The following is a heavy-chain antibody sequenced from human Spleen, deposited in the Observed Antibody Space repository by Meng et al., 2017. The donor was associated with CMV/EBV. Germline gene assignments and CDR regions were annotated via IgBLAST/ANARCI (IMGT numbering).Heavy chain of an antibody. CDR3: ARDVVVPAALTVRIDY. Sequence: QVQRVHAGAEVKKPGASVKVSCKASGYTFTSYAIHWVRQAPGQRLEWMGWINGGNGKTKYSQKFQGRVTITRDTSASTAYMELSSLRSEDTAVYYCARDVVVPAALTVRIDYWGQGTLVTVSS. CDR2: INGGNGKT. CDR1: GYTFTSYA. J-gene: IGHJ4*02. D-gene: IGHD2-2*01. V-gene: IGHV1-3*01.